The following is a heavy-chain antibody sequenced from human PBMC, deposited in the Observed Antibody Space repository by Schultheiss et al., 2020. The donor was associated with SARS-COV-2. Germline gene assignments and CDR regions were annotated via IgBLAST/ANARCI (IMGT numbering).Heavy chain of an antibody. D-gene: IGHD4-17*01. CDR3: ARLPYGDYGGFAV. J-gene: IGHJ4*02. V-gene: IGHV4-39*01. Sequence: GSLRLSCTVSGGSISSSSYYWGWIRQPPGKGLEWIGSIYYSGSTYYNPSLKSRVTISVDTSENQFSLKLSSVTAADTAVYYCARLPYGDYGGFAVWGQGTLVTVSS. CDR2: IYYSGST. CDR1: GGSISSSSYY.